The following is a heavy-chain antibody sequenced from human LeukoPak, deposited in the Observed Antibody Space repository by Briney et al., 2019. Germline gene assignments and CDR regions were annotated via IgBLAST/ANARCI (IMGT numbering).Heavy chain of an antibody. CDR2: IYHSGST. CDR3: ARVVYSGYDFRGAMDV. Sequence: SETLSLTCIVSGGSISSGSYYWTWIRQPPGKGLEWIGYIYHSGSTNYNPSLKSRVTISVDTSKNQFSLKLSSVTAADTAVYYCARVVYSGYDFRGAMDVWGKGTTVTVSS. V-gene: IGHV4-61*01. CDR1: GGSISSGSYY. D-gene: IGHD5-12*01. J-gene: IGHJ6*03.